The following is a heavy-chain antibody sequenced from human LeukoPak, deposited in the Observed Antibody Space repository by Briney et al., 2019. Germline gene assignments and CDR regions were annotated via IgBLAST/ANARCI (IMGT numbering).Heavy chain of an antibody. CDR2: INHSGST. Sequence: SETLSLTCAVYGGSFSGYYWSWIRQPPGKGLEWIGEINHSGSTNYNPSLKSRVTISVDTSKNQFSLRLSSVTAADTAVYYCADRGEQQLVTGGYWGQGTLVTVSS. J-gene: IGHJ4*02. CDR1: GGSFSGYY. D-gene: IGHD6-13*01. CDR3: ADRGEQQLVTGGY. V-gene: IGHV4-34*01.